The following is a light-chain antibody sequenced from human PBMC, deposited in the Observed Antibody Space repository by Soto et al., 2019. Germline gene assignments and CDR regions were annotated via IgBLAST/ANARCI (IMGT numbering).Light chain of an antibody. CDR1: QSISNW. Sequence: DIQMTQSPSTLSASVGDRVTITCRASQSISNWLAWYQQKPGKAPKLLIYDASSLDSGVPSRFSGSGSGTEFTLTSSSLQPDYFATYYWQQYNNYFGQGTKLEIK. V-gene: IGKV1-5*01. J-gene: IGKJ2*01. CDR3: QQYNNY. CDR2: DAS.